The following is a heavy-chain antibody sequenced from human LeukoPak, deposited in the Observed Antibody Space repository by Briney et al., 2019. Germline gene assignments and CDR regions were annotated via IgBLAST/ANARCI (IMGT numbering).Heavy chain of an antibody. CDR3: TGNYYGSGRYADFDY. D-gene: IGHD3-10*01. CDR1: GFTFSGSA. J-gene: IGHJ4*02. CDR2: IRSTANGYAT. V-gene: IGHV3-73*01. Sequence: GGSLRLSCAASGFTFSGSALHWVRQAAGKGLEWVGRIRSTANGYATAYAASVKGRFTIFRDDSKNTAYLQMDSLKTEDTAVYYCTGNYYGSGRYADFDYWGQGTLVTVSS.